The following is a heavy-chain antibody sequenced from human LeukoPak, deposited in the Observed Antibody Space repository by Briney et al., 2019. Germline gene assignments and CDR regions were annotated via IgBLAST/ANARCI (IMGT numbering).Heavy chain of an antibody. CDR3: ARRRRWLQSQRDAFDI. CDR1: GGSFSGYY. CDR2: INPSGST. D-gene: IGHD5-24*01. V-gene: IGHV4-34*01. Sequence: SETLSLTCAVYGGSFSGYYWRWIRQPPGKGLEWIGEINPSGSTNYHPTLTSRVTISVDPPKNQLSLQLSSVTAADPAAYYCARRRRWLQSQRDAFDIWAQATMATVSS. J-gene: IGHJ3*02.